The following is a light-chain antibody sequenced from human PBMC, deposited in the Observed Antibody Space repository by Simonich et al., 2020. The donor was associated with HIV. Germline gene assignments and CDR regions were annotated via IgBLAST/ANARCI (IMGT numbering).Light chain of an antibody. Sequence: QSALTQPASVSGSPGQSITISCTGTSSDVGSYNLVSWYQQHPGKAPKLMIYEGSKRPSGVSNRFSGSKSGNTAYLTISGLQAEDEADYYCSSYTTSNTWVFGGGTKLTVL. V-gene: IGLV2-14*02. CDR2: EGS. J-gene: IGLJ3*02. CDR3: SSYTTSNTWV. CDR1: SSDVGSYNL.